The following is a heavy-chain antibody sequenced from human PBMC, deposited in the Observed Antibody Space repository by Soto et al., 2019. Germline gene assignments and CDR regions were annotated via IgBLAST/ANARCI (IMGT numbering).Heavy chain of an antibody. D-gene: IGHD5-12*01. CDR3: ARESRGYEDY. V-gene: IGHV1-18*01. CDR1: GYTFSTYG. CDR2: TSGNNDKK. Sequence: QVQLVQSGAEVTKPGASVKVSCKASGYTFSTYGISWVRQDPGQGLEWMGWTSGNNDKKNYSQKIKGRVTMTTDTSTNTAYLELRSLSTDDTALYYCARESRGYEDYWGQGTLVIVSS. J-gene: IGHJ4*02.